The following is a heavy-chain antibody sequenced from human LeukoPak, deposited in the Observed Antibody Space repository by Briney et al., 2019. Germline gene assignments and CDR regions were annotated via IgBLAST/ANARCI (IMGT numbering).Heavy chain of an antibody. CDR1: GYTFTSYY. Sequence: ASVKVSCKASGYTFTSYYMHWVRQAPGQGLEWVGLIYPGGGWTNYAQKFQGRVTMTTDTSTSTVYMELSSLRSEDTAVYYCARDMPHNCFDPWGQGTLVTVSP. CDR2: IYPGGGWT. V-gene: IGHV1-46*01. CDR3: ARDMPHNCFDP. D-gene: IGHD2-2*01. J-gene: IGHJ5*02.